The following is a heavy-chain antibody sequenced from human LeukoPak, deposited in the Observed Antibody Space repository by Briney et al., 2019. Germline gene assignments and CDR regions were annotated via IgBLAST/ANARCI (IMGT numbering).Heavy chain of an antibody. CDR1: GFTFSNYW. V-gene: IGHV3-7*05. CDR2: INKGGSEK. D-gene: IGHD3-3*01. J-gene: IGHJ1*01. CDR3: ARSSTILGGGNFHH. Sequence: GESLRLSCGASGFTFSNYWMSWVRQAPGKGLQWVANINKGGSEKNYVYSVKGRFTISRHNAKNSVYLQMNSLRAEDTAVYYCARSSTILGGGNFHHWGQGTLVTVAT.